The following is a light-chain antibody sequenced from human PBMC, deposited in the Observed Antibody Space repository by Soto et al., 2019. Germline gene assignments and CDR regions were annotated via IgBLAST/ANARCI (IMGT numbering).Light chain of an antibody. V-gene: IGKV1-5*03. CDR2: KAS. CDR1: QSISSY. J-gene: IGKJ5*01. CDR3: QQYNGYIT. Sequence: DIQMPQPPSSLSASVGDRVTITCRASQSISSYLNWYQQKPGKAPNLLIYKASRLESGVPSRFSGSGSETEFTLTISSLQPDDFATYYCQQYNGYITFGQGTRLEI.